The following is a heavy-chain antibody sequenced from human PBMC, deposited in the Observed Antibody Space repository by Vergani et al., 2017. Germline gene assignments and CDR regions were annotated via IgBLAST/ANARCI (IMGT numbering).Heavy chain of an antibody. CDR2: ISYDGSNK. CDR1: GFTFSSYG. V-gene: IGHV3-30*03. D-gene: IGHD3-3*01. Sequence: QVQLVESGGGVVQPGRSLRLSCAASGFTFSSYGMHWVRQAPGKGLEWVAVISYDGSNKYYADSVKGRFTISRDNSKNTLYLQMNSLRAEDTAVYYCARGFLSYYDFWSCYSRLDSYYYGMDVWGQGTTVTVSS. J-gene: IGHJ6*02. CDR3: ARGFLSYYDFWSCYSRLDSYYYGMDV.